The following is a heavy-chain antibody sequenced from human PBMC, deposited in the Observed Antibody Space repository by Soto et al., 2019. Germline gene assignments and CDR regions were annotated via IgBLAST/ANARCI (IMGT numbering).Heavy chain of an antibody. Sequence: QVQLVESGGGVVQPGRSLRLSCAASGFTFSSYGMHWVRQAPGKGLEWVAVIWDDGSNKYYADSVKGRFTISRDNSKNTLYLQMNSLRAEDTAVYYCARDVDGTTSGLFDYWGQGTLVTVSS. V-gene: IGHV3-33*01. D-gene: IGHD1-7*01. CDR2: IWDDGSNK. J-gene: IGHJ4*02. CDR3: ARDVDGTTSGLFDY. CDR1: GFTFSSYG.